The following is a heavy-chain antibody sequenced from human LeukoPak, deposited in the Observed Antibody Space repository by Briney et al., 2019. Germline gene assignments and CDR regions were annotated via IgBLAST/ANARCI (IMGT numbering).Heavy chain of an antibody. CDR1: GGTFSSYA. V-gene: IGHV1-69*06. Sequence: SVKVSCKASGGTFSSYAISWVRQAPGQGLEWMGGIIPIFGTANYAQKFQGRVTITADKSTSTAYMELSSLRSEDTAVYYCARSRTVVRGWWFDPWGQGTLVTVSS. D-gene: IGHD4-23*01. CDR3: ARSRTVVRGWWFDP. CDR2: IIPIFGTA. J-gene: IGHJ5*02.